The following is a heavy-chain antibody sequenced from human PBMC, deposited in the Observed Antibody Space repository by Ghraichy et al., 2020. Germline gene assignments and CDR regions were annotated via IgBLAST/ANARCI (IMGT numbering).Heavy chain of an antibody. CDR3: ARGDLNSSGLYSLIDY. Sequence: SXTLSLTCAVYGGSFSGYYWSWIRQPPGKGLEWIGEINHSGSTNYNPSLTSRVTISVDKSKNQFSLKLSSVPAADTAVYYCARGDLNSSGLYSLIDYWGQGTLITVSS. D-gene: IGHD6-19*01. V-gene: IGHV4-34*01. CDR1: GGSFSGYY. J-gene: IGHJ4*02. CDR2: INHSGST.